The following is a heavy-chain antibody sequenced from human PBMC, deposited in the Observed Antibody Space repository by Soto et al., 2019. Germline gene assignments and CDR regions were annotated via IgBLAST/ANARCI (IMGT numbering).Heavy chain of an antibody. V-gene: IGHV1-18*01. J-gene: IGHJ6*02. CDR3: ARDAAYNDFWGGVMELYSYNMDV. Sequence: QVRLVQSEAEVKKPGASLKVSCRASVYNFANYGISWVRQAPGQGLEWMGWISDHNGDAKYAQKVQGRFTMTADTSTSTAYIEMWSLRSDDTGVYYCARDAAYNDFWGGVMELYSYNMDVWGQGTTVTV. CDR1: VYNFANYG. D-gene: IGHD3-3*01. CDR2: ISDHNGDA.